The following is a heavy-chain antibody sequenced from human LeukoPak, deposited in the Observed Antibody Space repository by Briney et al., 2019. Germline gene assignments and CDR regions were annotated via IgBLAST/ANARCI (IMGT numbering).Heavy chain of an antibody. CDR2: ISYDGSNK. D-gene: IGHD2-2*01. CDR3: ASLTYCSSTSCYADDY. Sequence: PGRSLRLSCAASGFTFSSYGMHWVRQAPGKGLEWVAVISYDGSNKYYADSVKGRFTISRDNSKNTLYLQMNSLRAEDTAVYYCASLTYCSSTSCYADDYWGQGTLVTVSS. CDR1: GFTFSSYG. J-gene: IGHJ4*02. V-gene: IGHV3-30*03.